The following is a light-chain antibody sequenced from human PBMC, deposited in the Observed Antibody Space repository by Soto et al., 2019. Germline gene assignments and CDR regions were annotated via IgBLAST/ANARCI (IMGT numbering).Light chain of an antibody. CDR3: QQTYSIPLT. CDR2: AAS. Sequence: DIQMTQSPSSLSASVGARVTITCRASQTISTYLYWYQQKPGKAPKVLIYAASSLRSGVPSRFSGSGSGTDFTLTISSLQPEDFATYYCQQTYSIPLTFGGGTKVEIK. J-gene: IGKJ4*01. V-gene: IGKV1-39*01. CDR1: QTISTY.